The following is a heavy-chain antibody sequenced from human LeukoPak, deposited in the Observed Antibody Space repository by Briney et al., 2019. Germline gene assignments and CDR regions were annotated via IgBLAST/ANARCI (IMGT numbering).Heavy chain of an antibody. D-gene: IGHD3-10*01. CDR1: GGSISSYY. J-gene: IGHJ3*02. V-gene: IGHV4-59*01. Sequence: SETLSLTCTASGGSISSYYWSWIRQPPGKGLEWIGYIYYSGSTNYNPSLKSRVTISVDTSKNQFSLKLSSVTAADTAVYYCARDGGYGSGAFDIWGQGTMVTVSS. CDR2: IYYSGST. CDR3: ARDGGYGSGAFDI.